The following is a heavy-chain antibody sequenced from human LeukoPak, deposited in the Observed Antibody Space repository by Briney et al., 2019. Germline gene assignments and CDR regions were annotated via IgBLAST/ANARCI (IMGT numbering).Heavy chain of an antibody. CDR1: GFTFSSYS. Sequence: GGSLRLSCAASGFTFSSYSMSWVRQAPGKGLEWVSSISGSSSYIYYADSVKGRFTISRDNAKNSLYLQMNSLRAEDTAVYYCARDYDSSGYYTPYYYYGMDVWGQGTTVTVSS. CDR3: ARDYDSSGYYTPYYYYGMDV. D-gene: IGHD3-22*01. J-gene: IGHJ6*02. CDR2: ISGSSSYI. V-gene: IGHV3-21*01.